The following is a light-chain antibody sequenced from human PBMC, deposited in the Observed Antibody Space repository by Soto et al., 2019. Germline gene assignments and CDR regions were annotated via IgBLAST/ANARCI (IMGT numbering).Light chain of an antibody. V-gene: IGKV1-39*01. CDR2: AAS. CDR1: QRISSY. CDR3: QQSFRTPLT. J-gene: IGKJ4*01. Sequence: DIQMTQSPSSLSASVGDRATITCRASQRISSYLNWYQQKPGKAPKLPIYAASNLQSGVPSRFTGSGSGTDFTLTISSLQPEDFATYYCQQSFRTPLTFGGGTKVDIK.